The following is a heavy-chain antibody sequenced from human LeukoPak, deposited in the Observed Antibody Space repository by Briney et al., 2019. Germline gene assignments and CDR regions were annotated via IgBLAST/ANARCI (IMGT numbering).Heavy chain of an antibody. Sequence: PSETLSLTCTVSGGSISSSSYYWGWFRQPPGKGLEWIGNIYYSGSTYYNPSLKSRVTISVDTSKNQFSLKLSSVTAADTAVYYCARDEGSSWYTFDYWGQGTLVTVSS. V-gene: IGHV4-39*07. J-gene: IGHJ4*02. D-gene: IGHD6-13*01. CDR1: GGSISSSSYY. CDR2: IYYSGST. CDR3: ARDEGSSWYTFDY.